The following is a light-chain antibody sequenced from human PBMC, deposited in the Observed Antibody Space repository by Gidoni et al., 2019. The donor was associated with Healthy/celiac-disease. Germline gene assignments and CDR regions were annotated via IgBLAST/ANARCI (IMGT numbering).Light chain of an antibody. J-gene: IGLJ2*01. CDR2: EGS. CDR1: SSDVGSYNL. V-gene: IGLV2-23*03. Sequence: QSALTQPASVSGSPGQSITISCTGTSSDVGSYNLVSLYQQHPGKAPKLMIYEGSKRPSGVSNRFSGSKSGNTASLTISGLQAEDEADYYCCSYAGSSTFLFGGGTKLTV. CDR3: CSYAGSSTFL.